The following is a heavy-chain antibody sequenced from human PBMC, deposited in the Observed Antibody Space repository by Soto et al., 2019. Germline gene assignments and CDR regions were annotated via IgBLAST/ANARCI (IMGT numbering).Heavy chain of an antibody. D-gene: IGHD3-10*01. CDR3: ARKATVRGVIGYYYYGMDV. CDR2: IYYSGST. Sequence: PSETLSLTCTVSGGSISSYYWSWIRQPPGKGLEWIGSIYYSGSTYYNPSLKSRVTISVDTSKNQFSLKLSSVTAADTAVYYCARKATVRGVIGYYYYGMDVWGQGTTVTVSS. J-gene: IGHJ6*02. V-gene: IGHV4-59*05. CDR1: GGSISSYY.